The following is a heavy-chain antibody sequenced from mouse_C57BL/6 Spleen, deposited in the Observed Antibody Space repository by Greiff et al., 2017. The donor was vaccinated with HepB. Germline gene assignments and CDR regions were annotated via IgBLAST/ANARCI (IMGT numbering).Heavy chain of an antibody. V-gene: IGHV1-82*01. Sequence: VQLQQSGPELVKPGASVKISCKASGYAFSSSWMNWVKQRPGKGLEWIGRIYPGDGDTNYNGKFKGKATLTADKSSSTAYMQLSSLTSEDSAVYFCASPTRQLFDYWSQGTTLTVSS. CDR1: GYAFSSSW. CDR3: ASPTRQLFDY. CDR2: IYPGDGDT. D-gene: IGHD3-2*01. J-gene: IGHJ2*01.